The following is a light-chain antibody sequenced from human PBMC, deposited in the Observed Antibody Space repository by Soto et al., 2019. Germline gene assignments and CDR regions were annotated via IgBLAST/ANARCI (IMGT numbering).Light chain of an antibody. CDR2: DVS. J-gene: IGKJ4*01. V-gene: IGKV3-11*01. Sequence: EIVLTQSPATLSLSPGDRATLSCRASQSVTSSLAWFQQKTGQAPRLLIYDVSRRATAIPARFSRSGSGTDFTLTISSLEPEDCAVYYCQQRTTWPTFGGGTKVEIK. CDR1: QSVTSS. CDR3: QQRTTWPT.